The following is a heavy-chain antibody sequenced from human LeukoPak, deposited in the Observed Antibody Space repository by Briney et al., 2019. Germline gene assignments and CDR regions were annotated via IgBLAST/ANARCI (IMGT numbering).Heavy chain of an antibody. CDR3: ARDGYCSSTGCSAYFFDS. CDR1: EFTFSSYS. CDR2: ISYDGSNK. V-gene: IGHV3-30*03. J-gene: IGHJ4*02. D-gene: IGHD2-2*03. Sequence: PGGSLRLSCAASEFTFSSYSMNWVRQAPGKGLHWVAVISYDGSNKYYADSVKGRFTISRDNSKNTLYLQLNSLRPEDTALYYCARDGYCSSTGCSAYFFDSWGQGTLVTASS.